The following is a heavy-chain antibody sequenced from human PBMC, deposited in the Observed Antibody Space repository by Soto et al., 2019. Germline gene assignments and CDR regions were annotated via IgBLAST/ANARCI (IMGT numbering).Heavy chain of an antibody. CDR2: IKSKTDGGTT. V-gene: IGHV3-15*01. J-gene: IGHJ4*02. CDR3: TTSYDFWSGLGRGYFDY. D-gene: IGHD3-3*01. Sequence: EVQLVESGGGLVKPGGSLRLSCAASGFTFSNAWMSWVRQAPGKGLEWVGRIKSKTDGGTTDYAAPVNGRFTIPRDDSKNTVYLQMNSLKTEDTAVYYCTTSYDFWSGLGRGYFDYWGQGTLVTVSS. CDR1: GFTFSNAW.